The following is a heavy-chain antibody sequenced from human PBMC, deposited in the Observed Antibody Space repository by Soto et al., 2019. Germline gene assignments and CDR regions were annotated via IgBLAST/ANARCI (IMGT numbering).Heavy chain of an antibody. CDR2: MNPNSGNT. CDR1: GYTFTSYD. D-gene: IGHD7-27*01. J-gene: IGHJ6*02. V-gene: IGHV1-8*01. Sequence: QVQLVQSGAEVKKPGASVKVSCKASGYTFTSYDLNWVRQATGQGLEWMGWMNPNSGNTGYAQKFQGRVTMTRNTSISTAYMELGSLRSEDTAVYYCASLPWANYYYYCLDVWGQGTTVTVSS. CDR3: ASLPWANYYYYCLDV.